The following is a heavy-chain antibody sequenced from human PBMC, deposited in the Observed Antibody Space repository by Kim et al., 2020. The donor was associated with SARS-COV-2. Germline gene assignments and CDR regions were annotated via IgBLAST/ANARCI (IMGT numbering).Heavy chain of an antibody. V-gene: IGHV4-31*03. D-gene: IGHD3-22*01. CDR2: IYYSGST. J-gene: IGHJ4*02. CDR3: ARARRGNPLLYYYDRETNFAY. CDR1: GGSISSGGYY. Sequence: SETLSLTCTVSGGSISSGGYYWSWIRQHPGKGLEWIGYIYYSGSTYYNPSLKSRVTISVDTSKNQFSLKLSSVTAADTAVYYCARARRGNPLLYYYDRETNFAYWGQGTLVTVSS.